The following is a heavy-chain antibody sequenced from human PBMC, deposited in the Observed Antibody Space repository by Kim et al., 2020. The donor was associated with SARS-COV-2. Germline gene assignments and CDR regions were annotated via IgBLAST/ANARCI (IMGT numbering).Heavy chain of an antibody. V-gene: IGHV1-69*13. D-gene: IGHD3-9*01. J-gene: IGHJ4*02. CDR2: IIPIFGTA. Sequence: SVKVSCKASGGTFSSYAISWVRQAPGQGLEWMGGIIPIFGTANYAQKFQGRVTITADESTSTAYMELSSLRSEDTAVYYCARDGAPLSLRYFDWLLSWGQGTLVTVSS. CDR1: GGTFSSYA. CDR3: ARDGAPLSLRYFDWLLS.